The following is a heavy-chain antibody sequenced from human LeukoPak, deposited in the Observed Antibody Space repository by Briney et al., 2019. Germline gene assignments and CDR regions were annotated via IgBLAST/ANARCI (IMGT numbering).Heavy chain of an antibody. CDR1: GFTFITSW. Sequence: GGSLRLSCAASGFTFITSWMSWLRQAPGKGLEWVAHIKPDGSEKYYVASVKGRFTISRDNAKNSLSLQMNSLRAEDTAVYYCASWTSSSSDYWGQGTLVTVSS. D-gene: IGHD6-6*01. CDR3: ASWTSSSSDY. CDR2: IKPDGSEK. J-gene: IGHJ4*02. V-gene: IGHV3-7*01.